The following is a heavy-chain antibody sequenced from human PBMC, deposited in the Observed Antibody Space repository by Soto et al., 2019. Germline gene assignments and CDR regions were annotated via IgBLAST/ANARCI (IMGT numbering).Heavy chain of an antibody. D-gene: IGHD1-26*01. CDR1: GDPFTANY. J-gene: IGHJ4*02. Sequence: XSVKVSCKASGDPFTANYIHWVRQAPGQGFEWMGWINPKSGGTKYPQKFQGRVTMTRDTSLSTVYMTLTRLTSDDTAVYYCARDMAKGGGSAGFDYWGQGTLVTVSS. CDR2: INPKSGGT. V-gene: IGHV1-2*02. CDR3: ARDMAKGGGSAGFDY.